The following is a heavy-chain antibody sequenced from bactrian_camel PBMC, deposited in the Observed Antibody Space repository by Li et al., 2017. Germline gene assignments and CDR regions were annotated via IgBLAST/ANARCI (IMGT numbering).Heavy chain of an antibody. Sequence: QLVESGGGSVQPGGSLRLACEVSGFPIDRSCVGWFRQAAGKEREWIASIYRPGGNTFAADSVKGRFTISQDNAKNVMSLEMNDLKAEDTGMYYCAAKRSQTSLYCNTGRMVGSYAYWGQGTQVTVSS. CDR3: AAKRSQTSLYCNTGRMVGSYAY. CDR2: IYRPGGNT. J-gene: IGHJ4*01. CDR1: GFPIDRSC. V-gene: IGHV3S40*01. D-gene: IGHD1*01.